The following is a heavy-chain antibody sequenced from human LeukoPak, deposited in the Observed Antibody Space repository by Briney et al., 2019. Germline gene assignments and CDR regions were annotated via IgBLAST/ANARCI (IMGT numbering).Heavy chain of an antibody. V-gene: IGHV4-59*02. D-gene: IGHD3-22*01. CDR2: IFYGGST. J-gene: IGHJ6*02. Sequence: PSETLSLTCTVSGGSVSSYYRSWIRQLPGKGLEWIGFIFYGGSTNYNPSLKSRVTISEDTSKNQFSLKLSSVTAADTAVYYCARSGFRDYYFAMDVWGRGTTVTVSS. CDR1: GGSVSSYY. CDR3: ARSGFRDYYFAMDV.